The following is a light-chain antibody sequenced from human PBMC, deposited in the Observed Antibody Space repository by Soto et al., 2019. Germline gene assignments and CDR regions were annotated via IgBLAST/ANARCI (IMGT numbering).Light chain of an antibody. J-gene: IGKJ1*01. CDR3: QQYNNWPPT. Sequence: EIVMTQSPATLSVSPGERATLSCRASQSVSGNLAWYQQNPGQAPRLLIYGASTRATGIPARFSGSGSGTEFTLTISSLQSEDVAVYYCQQYNNWPPTFGQGTKVEIK. CDR1: QSVSGN. CDR2: GAS. V-gene: IGKV3D-15*01.